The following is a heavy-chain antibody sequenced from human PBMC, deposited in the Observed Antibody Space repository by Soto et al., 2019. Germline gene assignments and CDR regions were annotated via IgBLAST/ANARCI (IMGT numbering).Heavy chain of an antibody. CDR1: GGRFTNYI. J-gene: IGHJ6*03. Sequence: QVQLVQSGAEVKKPGSSVKVSCEASGGRFTNYIFTWVRQAPGQGLEWMGRSIPIKGTADYALKFQDIVSMTADKSTNRVHMEMRSLRPDDTAVYYCAKSLVFVDHGYMDVWGKGTTVTVSS. D-gene: IGHD2-21*01. CDR3: AKSLVFVDHGYMDV. CDR2: SIPIKGTA. V-gene: IGHV1-69*08.